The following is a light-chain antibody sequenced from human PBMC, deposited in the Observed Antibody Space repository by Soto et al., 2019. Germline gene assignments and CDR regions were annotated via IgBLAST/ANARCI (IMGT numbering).Light chain of an antibody. CDR3: QQYGSSFT. Sequence: EIVLTQSPGTLSLSPGDGAIVSCRASQSVSGSYLAWYQQRPGQAPRLLIYGASSRATGIPDRFSGSGSGTDFTLTISRLEPEDLAVYYCQQYGSSFTFGPGTKVDIK. CDR1: QSVSGSY. V-gene: IGKV3-20*01. CDR2: GAS. J-gene: IGKJ3*01.